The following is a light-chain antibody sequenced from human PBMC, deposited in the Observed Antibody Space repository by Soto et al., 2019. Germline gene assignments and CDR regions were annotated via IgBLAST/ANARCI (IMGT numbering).Light chain of an antibody. CDR3: QQYGSSPQPIT. CDR1: QSVISRN. J-gene: IGKJ5*01. V-gene: IGKV3-20*01. Sequence: EIVLTQSPGTLSLSPGERATLSCRASQSVISRNLAWYQQKPGQAPRLLIYGASSRATGIPDRFSGSGSGTDFTLTISGLEPEDFAVYYCQQYGSSPQPITFGQGTRLEIK. CDR2: GAS.